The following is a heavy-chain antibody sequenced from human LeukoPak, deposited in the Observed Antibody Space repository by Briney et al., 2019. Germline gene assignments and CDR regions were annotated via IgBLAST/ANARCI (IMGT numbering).Heavy chain of an antibody. J-gene: IGHJ4*02. D-gene: IGHD2-8*02. CDR2: IEKDGTKT. CDR3: AKDLWSPSDY. Sequence: GGSLRLSCAASGFSLGTYGMHWVRQAPGKGLEWVALIEKDGTKTYYEDSVKGRFTISRDNSKNTLYLQMNSLRVEDTAVYHCAKDLWSPSDYWGQGTLVTVSS. V-gene: IGHV3-30*02. CDR1: GFSLGTYG.